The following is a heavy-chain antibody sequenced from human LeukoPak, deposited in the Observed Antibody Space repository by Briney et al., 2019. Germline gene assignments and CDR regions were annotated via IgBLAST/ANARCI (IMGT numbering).Heavy chain of an antibody. V-gene: IGHV4-31*03. J-gene: IGHJ6*02. CDR1: AGAISHAAYF. CDR3: ARDAGYGMDV. Sequence: SETLSLTCPISAGAISHAAYFWSWVRQHPEKGLEWIVYIDYSGLSYYNPSLKSRVVISVDTSEKQVSLNLKSMTAAEPVVYYCARDAGYGMDVWGQGTTVTVSS. CDR2: IDYSGLS.